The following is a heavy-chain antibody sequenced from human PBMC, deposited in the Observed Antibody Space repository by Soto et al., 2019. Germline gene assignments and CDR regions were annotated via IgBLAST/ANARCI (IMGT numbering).Heavy chain of an antibody. CDR3: ALEPTGTAGFDY. CDR1: GHTVTGHP. J-gene: IGHJ4*02. Sequence: SVKVYCKRSGHTVTGHPMHGLRQAPGQGLEWMGLIDLDIGDTKYAQKFQGRVTSTSDTSITTAYMELRGLRSDDTAVYYCALEPTGTAGFDYWGQGTLVTVSS. CDR2: IDLDIGDT. D-gene: IGHD2-21*02. V-gene: IGHV1-2*02.